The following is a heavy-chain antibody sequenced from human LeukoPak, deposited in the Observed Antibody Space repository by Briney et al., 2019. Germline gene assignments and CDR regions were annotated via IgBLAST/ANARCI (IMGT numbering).Heavy chain of an antibody. CDR2: ISSSGSKI. D-gene: IGHD2-8*01. J-gene: IGHJ6*02. CDR3: ARDVTGYCTNGVCYGPGMDV. V-gene: IGHV3-11*01. CDR1: GFTFSDYY. Sequence: KPGGSLRLSCAASGFTFSDYYMSWLRQAPGKGLEWVSYISSSGSKIYYADSGKGRLTISRDNAKNSLYLQMNSLRAEDTAVYYCARDVTGYCTNGVCYGPGMDVWGQGTTVTVSS.